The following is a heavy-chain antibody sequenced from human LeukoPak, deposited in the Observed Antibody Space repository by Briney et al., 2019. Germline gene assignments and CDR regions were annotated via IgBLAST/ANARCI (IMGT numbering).Heavy chain of an antibody. Sequence: SETLSLTCTVSGGSISSYYWSWIRQPPGKGLEWIGYIYISRSTNYNTSLKSRVTISGDTSKNQFSLKLSSVTAADTAVYYCARGISISWFDPWGQGTLVTVSS. J-gene: IGHJ5*02. CDR1: GGSISSYY. CDR2: IYISRST. CDR3: ARGISISWFDP. V-gene: IGHV4-4*09. D-gene: IGHD2-21*01.